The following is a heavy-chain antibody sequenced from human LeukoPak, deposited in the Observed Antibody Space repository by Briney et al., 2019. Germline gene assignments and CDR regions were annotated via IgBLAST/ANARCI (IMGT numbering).Heavy chain of an antibody. V-gene: IGHV4-31*03. Sequence: SETLSLTCTVSGTAISSGAYSWSWVRQHPGKGLEWIAYIYYSGNTYYNPSLKRRVTISVDTSKNQFSLKLSSVTAADTAVYYCARLKIPPRGYDIDYWGQGTLVTVSS. J-gene: IGHJ4*02. D-gene: IGHD3-9*01. CDR3: ARLKIPPRGYDIDY. CDR1: GTAISSGAYS. CDR2: IYYSGNT.